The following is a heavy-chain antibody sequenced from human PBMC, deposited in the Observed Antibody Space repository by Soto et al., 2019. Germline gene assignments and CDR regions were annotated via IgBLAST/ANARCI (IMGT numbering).Heavy chain of an antibody. V-gene: IGHV3-30*18. CDR3: AKGRYCSSTSCSTMDV. J-gene: IGHJ6*02. CDR2: ISYDGSNK. D-gene: IGHD2-2*01. CDR1: GFTFSSYG. Sequence: GGSLRLSCAASGFTFSSYGMHWVRQAPGKGLEWVAVISYDGSNKYYADSVKGRFTISRDNSKNTLYLQMNSLRAEDTAVYYCAKGRYCSSTSCSTMDVWGQGTTVTVSS.